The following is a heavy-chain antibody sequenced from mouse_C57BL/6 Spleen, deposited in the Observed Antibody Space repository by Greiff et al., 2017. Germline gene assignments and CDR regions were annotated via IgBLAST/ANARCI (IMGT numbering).Heavy chain of an antibody. CDR3: AGEGSNPYYCDD. Sequence: VQLQQSGPELVKPGASVKISCKASGYAFSSSWMNWVKQRPGKGLEWIGRIYPGDGDTNYNGKFKGKATLTADTSSSTAYMQLSSLTSEDSAVYFCAGEGSNPYYCDDWGQGTTLTVSS. CDR1: GYAFSSSW. D-gene: IGHD2-5*01. J-gene: IGHJ2*01. CDR2: IYPGDGDT. V-gene: IGHV1-82*01.